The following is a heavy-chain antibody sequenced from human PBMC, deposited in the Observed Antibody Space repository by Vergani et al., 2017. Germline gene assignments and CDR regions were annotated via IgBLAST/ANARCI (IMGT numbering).Heavy chain of an antibody. Sequence: QVQLVQSGAEVKKPGASVRVSCKASDYTFTNYGISWVRQAPGQGLEWMGWISAYNGDTNYAQNLQGRVTMTTETSTSTAYMELRSLRSDDTAVYYCARGPSYCSSTSCYLDCWGQGTLVTVSS. CDR1: DYTFTNYG. CDR2: ISAYNGDT. J-gene: IGHJ4*02. CDR3: ARGPSYCSSTSCYLDC. D-gene: IGHD2-2*01. V-gene: IGHV1-18*01.